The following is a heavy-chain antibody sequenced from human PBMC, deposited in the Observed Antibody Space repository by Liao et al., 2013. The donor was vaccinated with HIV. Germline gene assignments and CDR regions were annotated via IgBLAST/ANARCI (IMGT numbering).Heavy chain of an antibody. CDR1: GGSISSSSYY. CDR2: IYYSGST. J-gene: IGHJ3*02. Sequence: QLQLQESGPGLVKPSETLSLTCTVSGGSISSSSYYWGWIRQPPGKGLKWIGSIYYSGSTYYNPSLKSRVTISVDTSKNQFSLKLSSVTAADTAVYYCARGTQTWIQLSGGVFDIVGRRDKWSPSLQ. V-gene: IGHV4-39*07. CDR3: ARGTQTWIQLSGGVFDI. D-gene: IGHD5-18*01.